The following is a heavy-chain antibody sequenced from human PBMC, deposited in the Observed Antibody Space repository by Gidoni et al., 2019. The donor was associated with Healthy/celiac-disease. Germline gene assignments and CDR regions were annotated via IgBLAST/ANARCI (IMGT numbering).Heavy chain of an antibody. V-gene: IGHV4-34*01. J-gene: IGHJ5*02. CDR3: ARGLYYYGSGSYHNWFDP. CDR1: GGSFSGYY. D-gene: IGHD3-10*01. CDR2: INHSGST. Sequence: QVQLQQWGAGLLKPSATLSLTCAVYGGSFSGYYWSWIRQPPGKGLEWIGEINHSGSTNYNPSLKSRVTISVDTSKNQFSLKLSSVTAADTAVYYCARGLYYYGSGSYHNWFDPWGQGTLVTVSS.